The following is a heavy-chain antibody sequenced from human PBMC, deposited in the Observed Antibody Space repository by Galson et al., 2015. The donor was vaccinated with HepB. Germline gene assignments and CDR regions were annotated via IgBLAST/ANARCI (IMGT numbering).Heavy chain of an antibody. CDR3: ARKIASPDYDYYGLDV. CDR2: IRTKAYGGTT. J-gene: IGHJ6*02. V-gene: IGHV3-49*03. Sequence: SLRLSCATFEFTFGDYAMSWFRQAPGEGLEWIGFIRTKAYGGTTEYAASVKGKFIISRDDSESIAYLQMNSLTSDDPAVYYCARKIASPDYDYYGLDVWGQGTTVTVS. CDR1: EFTFGDYA. D-gene: IGHD4/OR15-4a*01.